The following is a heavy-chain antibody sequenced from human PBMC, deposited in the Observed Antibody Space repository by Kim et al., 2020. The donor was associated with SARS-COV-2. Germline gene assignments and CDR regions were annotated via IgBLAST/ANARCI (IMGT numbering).Heavy chain of an antibody. D-gene: IGHD1-1*01. V-gene: IGHV1-18*01. J-gene: IGHJ3*01. CDR2: GNK. Sequence: GNKNYAQKLQGRVNMTTDTSTSTAYMELRSLRSDDTAVYYCARDEREWKSWGQGTMVTVSS. CDR3: ARDEREWKS.